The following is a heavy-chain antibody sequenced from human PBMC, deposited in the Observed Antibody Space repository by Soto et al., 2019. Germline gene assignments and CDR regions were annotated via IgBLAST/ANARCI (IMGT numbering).Heavy chain of an antibody. J-gene: IGHJ4*02. D-gene: IGHD5-18*01. CDR2: IYYSGSA. CDR1: GGSISSYY. Sequence: QVQLQESGPGLVKPSETLSLTCTVSGGSISSYYWSWIRQSPGKGLEWIGYIYYSGSAKYNPSLKSRATISVDTSKTQVSLKLSSVTAADTAVYYCARGRGDTAMAWYYWGQGTLVTVSS. V-gene: IGHV4-59*01. CDR3: ARGRGDTAMAWYY.